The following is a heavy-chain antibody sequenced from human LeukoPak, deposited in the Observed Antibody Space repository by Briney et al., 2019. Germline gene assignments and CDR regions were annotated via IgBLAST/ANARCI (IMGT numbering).Heavy chain of an antibody. D-gene: IGHD3-22*01. CDR1: GFTLSSNY. J-gene: IGHJ4*02. CDR2: IYSGGST. Sequence: PGGSLRLSCAASGFTLSSNYMSWVRQAPGKGLEWASVIYSGGSTYYSDSVKGRFTFSRDNSKNTLYMQINSLRAEDKAVYYCEKDSTHFRVWDSYDTAGLNYWGQGTLVPVSS. V-gene: IGHV3-53*05. CDR3: EKDSTHFRVWDSYDTAGLNY.